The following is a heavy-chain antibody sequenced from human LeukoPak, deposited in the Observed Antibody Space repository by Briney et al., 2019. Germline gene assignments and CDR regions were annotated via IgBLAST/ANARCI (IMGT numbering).Heavy chain of an antibody. CDR1: GFTFSSYS. CDR2: ISSSSSYI. V-gene: IGHV3-21*01. Sequence: PGGSLRLSCAASGFTFSSYSMNWVRQAPGKGLEWVSSISSSSSYIYYADSVKGRFTISRDNAKNSLYLQMNSLRAEDTAVYYCAREVFTMVRGVTSYYWGQGTLVTVSS. J-gene: IGHJ4*02. D-gene: IGHD3-10*01. CDR3: AREVFTMVRGVTSYY.